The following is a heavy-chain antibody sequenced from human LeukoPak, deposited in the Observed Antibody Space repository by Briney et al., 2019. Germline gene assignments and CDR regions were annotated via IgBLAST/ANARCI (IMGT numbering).Heavy chain of an antibody. CDR2: IYGGGNI. CDR1: GFTFSSYS. J-gene: IGHJ4*02. V-gene: IGHV3-53*01. D-gene: IGHD5-24*01. CDR3: ARGAGYNYPYYFDY. Sequence: PGESLRLACAASGFTFSSYSMNWVRQAPGKGLEWVSVIYGGGNIYYADSVKGRFTISRDNSKNTLYLQMNSLRAEDTAVYYCARGAGYNYPYYFDYWGQGTLVTVSS.